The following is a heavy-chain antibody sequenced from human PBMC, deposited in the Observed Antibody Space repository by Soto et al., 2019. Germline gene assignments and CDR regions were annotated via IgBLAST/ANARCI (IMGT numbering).Heavy chain of an antibody. D-gene: IGHD3-3*01. CDR3: ARDPLDFWSGSYYYGMDV. CDR2: ISYDGSNK. J-gene: IGHJ6*02. Sequence: GGSLRLSCAASGFTFSSYAMHWVRQAPGKGLEWVAVISYDGSNKYYADSVKGRFTISRDNSKNTLYLQMNSLRAEDTAVYYCARDPLDFWSGSYYYGMDVWGQGTTVTVSS. V-gene: IGHV3-30-3*01. CDR1: GFTFSSYA.